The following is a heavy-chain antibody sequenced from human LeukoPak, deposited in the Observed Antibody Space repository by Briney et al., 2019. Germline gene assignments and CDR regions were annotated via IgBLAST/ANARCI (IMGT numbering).Heavy chain of an antibody. J-gene: IGHJ4*02. CDR2: ISSSSSYI. CDR3: ARVRGAYYCSSTSCYATGFDY. CDR1: GFTFSSYS. Sequence: GGSLRLSCAASGFTFSSYSMNCVRQAPGKGLEWVSSISSSSSYIYYADSVKGRFTISRDNAKNSLYLQMNSLRAEDTAVYYCARVRGAYYCSSTSCYATGFDYWGQGTLVTVSS. D-gene: IGHD2-2*01. V-gene: IGHV3-21*01.